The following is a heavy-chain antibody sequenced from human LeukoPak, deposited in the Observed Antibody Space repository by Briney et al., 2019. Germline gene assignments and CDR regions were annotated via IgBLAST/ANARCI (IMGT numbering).Heavy chain of an antibody. V-gene: IGHV1-69*13. CDR3: ARDRRIAVAGMVFDY. D-gene: IGHD6-19*01. Sequence: ASVKVSCKASGGTFSSYAISWVRQAPGQGLEWMGGMIPIFGTANYAQKFQGRVTITADESTSTAYMELSSLRSEDTAVYYCARDRRIAVAGMVFDYWGQGTLVTVSS. J-gene: IGHJ4*02. CDR1: GGTFSSYA. CDR2: MIPIFGTA.